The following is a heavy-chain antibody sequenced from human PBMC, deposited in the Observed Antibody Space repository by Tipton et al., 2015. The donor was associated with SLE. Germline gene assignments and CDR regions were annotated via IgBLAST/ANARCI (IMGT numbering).Heavy chain of an antibody. D-gene: IGHD6-13*01. Sequence: TLSLTCTVSGASISSGTYYWSWIRQPAGKGLEWIGRIYTTGGTNYNPSLKSRVTISVDTSKNQFSLKLSSVTAADTAVYYCARERDIAAAEYYFDYWGQGTLVTVSS. CDR1: GASISSGTYY. J-gene: IGHJ4*02. CDR2: IYTTGGT. CDR3: ARERDIAAAEYYFDY. V-gene: IGHV4-61*02.